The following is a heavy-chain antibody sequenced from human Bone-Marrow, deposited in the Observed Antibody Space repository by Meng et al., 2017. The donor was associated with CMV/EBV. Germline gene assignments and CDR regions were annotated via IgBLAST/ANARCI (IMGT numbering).Heavy chain of an antibody. Sequence: SETLSLTCTVSGGSVSSNNYYWSWIRQPPGKGLEWIGYIYYTGGTNYNPSLKSRVTISVDTSKNQFSLKLSSVTAADTAVYYCARGYILRSIVVVIAMGLTDWGQGTLVTVSS. CDR1: GGSVSSNNYY. D-gene: IGHD2-21*01. CDR2: IYYTGGT. J-gene: IGHJ4*02. V-gene: IGHV4-61*01. CDR3: ARGYILRSIVVVIAMGLTD.